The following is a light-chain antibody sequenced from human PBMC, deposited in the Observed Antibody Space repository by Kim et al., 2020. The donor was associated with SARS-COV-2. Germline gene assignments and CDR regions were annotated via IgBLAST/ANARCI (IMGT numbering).Light chain of an antibody. J-gene: IGKJ4*01. CDR1: QSVRND. CDR3: QQYNSWPLT. CDR2: GGS. Sequence: SVSPGGRATLSCGASQSVRNDLAWYQQRPGQAPRLLVYGGSTRATGVPLRISGSGSGTHFTLIVSSLQPEDSGVYYCQQYNSWPLTFGGGTKLEIK. V-gene: IGKV3-15*01.